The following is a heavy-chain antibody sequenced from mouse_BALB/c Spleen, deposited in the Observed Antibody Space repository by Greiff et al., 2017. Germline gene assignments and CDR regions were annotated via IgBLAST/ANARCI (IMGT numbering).Heavy chain of an antibody. D-gene: IGHD2-10*02. V-gene: IGHV1-7*01. J-gene: IGHJ2*01. CDR3: ARWYGNYHYFDY. CDR1: GYTFTSYW. CDR2: INPSTGYT. Sequence: VQLQETGAELAKPGASVKMSCTASGYTFTSYWMHWVKQRPGQGLEWIGYINPSTGYTEYNQKFKDKATLTADKSSSTAYMQLSSLTSEYSAVYYCARWYGNYHYFDYWGQGTTLTVSS.